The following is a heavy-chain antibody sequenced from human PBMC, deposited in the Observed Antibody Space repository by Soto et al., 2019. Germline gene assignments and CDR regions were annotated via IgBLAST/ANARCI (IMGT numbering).Heavy chain of an antibody. D-gene: IGHD3-16*02. Sequence: PSETLSLTCTVSGGSISSINNHFSNHYCSWIRLSPGKGLEWIGYISNIGFTRYNPSLKSRVSISVAPSKNQFSLKLSSVTAADTAVYYCARARRVWVWGSYRSLSDAFDIWGQGTMVTVSS. J-gene: IGHJ3*02. CDR1: GGSISSINNHFSNHY. CDR3: ARARRVWVWGSYRSLSDAFDI. CDR2: ISNIGFT. V-gene: IGHV4-61*05.